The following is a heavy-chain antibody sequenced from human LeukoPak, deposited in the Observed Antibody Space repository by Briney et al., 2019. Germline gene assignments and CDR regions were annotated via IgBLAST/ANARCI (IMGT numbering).Heavy chain of an antibody. CDR3: ASRIAVSKFDY. CDR1: GFTFSNYN. CDR2: ITLSRTTI. D-gene: IGHD6-19*01. J-gene: IGHJ4*02. V-gene: IGHV3-48*02. Sequence: PGGSLRLSCAASGFTFSNYNMNWVRQAPGKGLEWVAYITLSRTTIYYADSVKGRFTISRDNAKNSLSLQMNSLRDEDTAVYYCASRIAVSKFDYWGQGTRVTVSS.